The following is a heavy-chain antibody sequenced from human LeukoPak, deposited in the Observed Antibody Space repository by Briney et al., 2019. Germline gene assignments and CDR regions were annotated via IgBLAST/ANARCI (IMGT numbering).Heavy chain of an antibody. CDR3: AREMDTAMVTEGGRDDY. V-gene: IGHV1-46*01. Sequence: ASVKVSCKASGYTFTKSYIHWVRQAPGQRLEWMGLINPGGDNTKYAQNFQGRVTMTRDMSTSTVYMELSSLRSEDTAVYYCAREMDTAMVTEGGRDDYWGQGTLVTVSS. D-gene: IGHD5-18*01. CDR1: GYTFTKSY. CDR2: INPGGDNT. J-gene: IGHJ4*02.